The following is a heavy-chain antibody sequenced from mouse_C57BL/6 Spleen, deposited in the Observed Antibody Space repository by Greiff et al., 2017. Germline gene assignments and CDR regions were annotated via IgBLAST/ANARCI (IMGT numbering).Heavy chain of an antibody. CDR3: ASDYPGTAYWYFDV. V-gene: IGHV1-64*01. D-gene: IGHD5-5*01. CDR2: IHPNSGST. CDR1: GYTFTSYW. Sequence: QVQLKQPGAELVKPGASVKLSCKASGYTFTSYWMHWVKQRPGQGLEWIGMIHPNSGSTNYNEKFKSKATLTVDKSSSTAYMQLSSLTSEDSAVYYCASDYPGTAYWYFDVWGTGTTVTVSS. J-gene: IGHJ1*03.